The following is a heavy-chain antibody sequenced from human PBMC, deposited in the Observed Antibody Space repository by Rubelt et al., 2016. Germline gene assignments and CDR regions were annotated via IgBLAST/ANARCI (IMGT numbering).Heavy chain of an antibody. CDR1: GFTFSSNW. D-gene: IGHD5-12*01. V-gene: IGHV3-74*01. Sequence: EVQLVESGGGLVQPGGSLRLSCVASGFTFSSNWMHWVRQAPGNGLVWVSRINTDGTTIAHADAVKGRFTISRDNAKNTLYLQMNSLRAEDTAVYYCARAGYSGYDGIDYWGQGTLVTVSS. J-gene: IGHJ4*02. CDR2: INTDGTTI. CDR3: ARAGYSGYDGIDY.